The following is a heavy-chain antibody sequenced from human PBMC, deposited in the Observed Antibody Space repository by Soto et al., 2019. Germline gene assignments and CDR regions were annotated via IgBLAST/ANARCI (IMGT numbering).Heavy chain of an antibody. D-gene: IGHD5-12*01. CDR3: AKDLDGYNPN. V-gene: IGHV3-9*01. CDR1: GFTFDDYA. Sequence: EVQLVESGGGLVQPGRSLRLSCAASGFTFDDYAMHWVRQAPGKGLEWVSGISWNSGSIGYADSVKGRFTISRDNAKNTLYLQMNSLRAEDTAVYYCAKDLDGYNPNWGQGTLVTVSS. CDR2: ISWNSGSI. J-gene: IGHJ4*02.